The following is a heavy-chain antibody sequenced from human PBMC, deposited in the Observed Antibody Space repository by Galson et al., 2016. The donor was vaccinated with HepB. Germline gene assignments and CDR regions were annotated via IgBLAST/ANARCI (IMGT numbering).Heavy chain of an antibody. CDR1: GFTLTSYA. V-gene: IGHV3-23*01. CDR3: AREEGNYYGSGSYFEY. D-gene: IGHD3-10*01. CDR2: ISGSGGST. Sequence: SLRLSCAASGFTLTSYAMSWVRPAPGKGLEWVSGISGSGGSTNYGDSVKGRFALSRDNSKNTLYLQMNSLRAEDTAVYYCAREEGNYYGSGSYFEYWGQGTLVTVSS. J-gene: IGHJ4*02.